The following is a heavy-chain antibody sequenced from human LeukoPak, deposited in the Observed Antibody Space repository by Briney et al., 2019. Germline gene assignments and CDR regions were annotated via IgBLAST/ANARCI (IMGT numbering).Heavy chain of an antibody. CDR3: ARANSAYYYDSSGYYSFAFDI. CDR2: IIPILGIA. Sequence: ASVKVSCKASGGTFSSYAISWVRQAPGQGLEWMGRIIPILGIANYAQKFQGRVTITADKSTSTAYMELSSLRSEDTAVYYCARANSAYYYDSSGYYSFAFDIWGQGTMVTVSS. CDR1: GGTFSSYA. J-gene: IGHJ3*02. V-gene: IGHV1-69*04. D-gene: IGHD3-22*01.